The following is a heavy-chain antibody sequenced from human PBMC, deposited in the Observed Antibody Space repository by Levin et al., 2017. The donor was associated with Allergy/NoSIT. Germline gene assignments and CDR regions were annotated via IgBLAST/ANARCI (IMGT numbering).Heavy chain of an antibody. D-gene: IGHD4-17*01. CDR2: IYSGGST. CDR1: GFTVSSNY. J-gene: IGHJ4*02. Sequence: GASVKVSCAASGFTVSSNYMSWVRQAPGKGLEWVSVIYSGGSTYYADSVKGRFTISRDNSKNTLYLQMNSLRAEDTAVYYCARDLPTERRLDYWGQGTLVTVSS. CDR3: ARDLPTERRLDY. V-gene: IGHV3-53*01.